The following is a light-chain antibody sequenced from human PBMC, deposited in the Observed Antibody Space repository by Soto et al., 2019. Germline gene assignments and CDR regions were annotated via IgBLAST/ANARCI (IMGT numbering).Light chain of an antibody. CDR1: QSLSSN. CDR2: GAS. V-gene: IGKV3-15*01. CDR3: QQYHILLRT. J-gene: IGKJ1*01. Sequence: PSSLAESPGGRGTRSCRASQSLSSNLAWYQQKPGQAPRLLIYGASTRATGIPARFSGSGSGTEFTLTISSLQSGDFAVYYCQQYHILLRTFGHRGMVDIK.